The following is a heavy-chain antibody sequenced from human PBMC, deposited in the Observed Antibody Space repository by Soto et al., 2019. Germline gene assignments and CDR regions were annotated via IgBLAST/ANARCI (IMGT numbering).Heavy chain of an antibody. D-gene: IGHD3-9*01. CDR2: IGRSSSYT. CDR1: GFTFSDYY. Sequence: QVQLVESGGGLVKPGGSLRLSCAASGFTFSDYYMSWIRQAPGKGLEWVSYIGRSSSYTNYADSVKGRFTISRDNAKNSLYLQMNSLRAEDTAVYDCARDADILAGSDAFDIWGQGTMVTVSS. V-gene: IGHV3-11*05. J-gene: IGHJ3*02. CDR3: ARDADILAGSDAFDI.